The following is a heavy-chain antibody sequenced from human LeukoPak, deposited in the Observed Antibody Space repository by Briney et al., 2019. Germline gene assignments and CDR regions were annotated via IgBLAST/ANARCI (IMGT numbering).Heavy chain of an antibody. CDR1: GYTFTSYG. CDR2: ISAYNGNT. D-gene: IGHD6-13*01. J-gene: IGHJ3*02. Sequence: ASVKVSCKASGYTFTSYGISWVRQAPGQGLEWKGWISAYNGNTNHAQKLQGRVTMTTDTSTSTAYMELRSLRSDDTAVYYCARANIAAAGAHDAFDIWGQGTMVTVSS. CDR3: ARANIAAAGAHDAFDI. V-gene: IGHV1-18*01.